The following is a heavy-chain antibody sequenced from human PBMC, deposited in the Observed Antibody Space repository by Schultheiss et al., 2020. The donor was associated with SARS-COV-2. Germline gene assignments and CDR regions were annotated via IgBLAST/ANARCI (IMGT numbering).Heavy chain of an antibody. D-gene: IGHD2-15*01. CDR1: GFTFSSYS. J-gene: IGHJ3*02. Sequence: GGSLRLSCAASGFTFSSYSMNWVRQAPGKGLEWVSAISGSGGSTYYADSVKGRFTISRDNSKNSLYLQMNSLRTEDTALYYCAKDMGGYCSGGSCLEGAFDIWGQGTMVTVSS. CDR3: AKDMGGYCSGGSCLEGAFDI. CDR2: ISGSGGST. V-gene: IGHV3-43*02.